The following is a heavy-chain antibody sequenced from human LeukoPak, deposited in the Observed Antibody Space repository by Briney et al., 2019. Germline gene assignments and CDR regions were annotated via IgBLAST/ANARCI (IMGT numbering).Heavy chain of an antibody. V-gene: IGHV3-33*01. CDR1: GFTFSSYG. CDR2: IWFDGSNK. D-gene: IGHD1-14*01. CDR3: VRDPPNNPGVFYFDY. J-gene: IGHJ4*02. Sequence: GGSLRLSCAASGFTFSSYGIPWVRQAPGKGLEWVAVIWFDGSNKYYADSVKGRFTISRDNSKNTLYLQMNSLRAEDTAVYYCVRDPPNNPGVFYFDYWGQGTLVTVSS.